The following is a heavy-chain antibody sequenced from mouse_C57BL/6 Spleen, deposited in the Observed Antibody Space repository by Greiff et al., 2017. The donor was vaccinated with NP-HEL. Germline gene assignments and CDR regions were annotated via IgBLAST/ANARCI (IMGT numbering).Heavy chain of an antibody. V-gene: IGHV1-15*01. CDR3: TRWEGGYYDY. CDR1: GYTFTDYE. D-gene: IGHD2-3*01. CDR2: IDPETGGT. Sequence: VQLQQSGAELVRPGASVTLSCKASGYTFTDYEMHWVKQTPVHGLEWIGAIDPETGGTAYNQKFKGKAILTADKSSSTAYMELRSLTSEDSAVYYCTRWEGGYYDYWGKGTTRTVSS. J-gene: IGHJ2*01.